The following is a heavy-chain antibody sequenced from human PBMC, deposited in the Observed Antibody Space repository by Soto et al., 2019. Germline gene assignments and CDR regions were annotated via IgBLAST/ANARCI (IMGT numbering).Heavy chain of an antibody. CDR2: IYPGDSDT. J-gene: IGHJ5*02. Sequence: PGESLKISCKGSGYSFTSYWIGWVRQMPGKGLEWMGIIYPGDSDTRYSPSFQGQVTISADKSISTAYLQWSSLKASDTAMYYCACTSISAAGKDYNWFDPCGQGTLVTVYS. CDR1: GYSFTSYW. CDR3: ACTSISAAGKDYNWFDP. D-gene: IGHD6-13*01. V-gene: IGHV5-51*01.